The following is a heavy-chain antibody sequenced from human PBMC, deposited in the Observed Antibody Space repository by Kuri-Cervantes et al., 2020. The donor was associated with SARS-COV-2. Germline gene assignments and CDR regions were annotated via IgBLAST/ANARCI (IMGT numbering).Heavy chain of an antibody. D-gene: IGHD3-10*01. J-gene: IGHJ6*03. CDR2: IIPIFGTA. CDR3: ARSNYGSGSPYRSGAYYYYMDV. V-gene: IGHV1-69*13. CDR1: GGTFSSYA. Sequence: SVKVSCKASGGTFSSYAISWVRQAPGQGLEWMGGIIPIFGTANYAQKFQGRVTITADESTSTAYMELSSLRSEDTAVYYCARSNYGSGSPYRSGAYYYYMDVWGKGTTVTVSS.